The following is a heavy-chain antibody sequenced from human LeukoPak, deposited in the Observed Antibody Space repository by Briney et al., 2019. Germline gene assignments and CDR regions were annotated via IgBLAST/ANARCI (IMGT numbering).Heavy chain of an antibody. V-gene: IGHV3-7*01. CDR2: IKPDGSGK. CDR1: GFFLSSYW. D-gene: IGHD6-19*01. Sequence: PGGSLRLARAAPGFFLSSYWMTWVRQAPGKGLEWVANIKPDGSGKNYVDSVKGRFTISRDNAKNPLYLQMRGLRVEDTAVSSCSSQPAVLDLDCWGQGTLVTVSS. J-gene: IGHJ4*02. CDR3: SSQPAVLDLDC.